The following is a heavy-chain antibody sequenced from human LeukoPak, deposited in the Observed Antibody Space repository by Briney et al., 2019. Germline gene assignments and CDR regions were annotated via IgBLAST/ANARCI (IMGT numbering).Heavy chain of an antibody. D-gene: IGHD3-22*01. J-gene: IGHJ4*02. CDR1: GGSISSSSYY. V-gene: IGHV4-39*01. Sequence: PSETLSLTCTVPGGSISSSSYYWGWIRQPPGKGLEWIGSIYYSGSTYYNPSLKSRVTISVDTSKNQFSLKLSSVTAADTAVYYCSYYYDSSGYYADYWGQGTLVTVSS. CDR2: IYYSGST. CDR3: SYYYDSSGYYADY.